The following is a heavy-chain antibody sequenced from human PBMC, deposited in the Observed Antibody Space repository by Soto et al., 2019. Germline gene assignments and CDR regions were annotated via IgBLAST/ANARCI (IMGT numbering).Heavy chain of an antibody. Sequence: GGSLRLSCAASGFTFSSYSMNWVRQAPGKGLEWVSYISNSSSIIYYADSVKGRFTISRDNAKNSLYLQMNSLRAEDTAIYYYARGVPAAMSYFQYWGQGTLVTVSS. D-gene: IGHD2-2*01. CDR2: ISNSSSII. CDR1: GFTFSSYS. V-gene: IGHV3-48*01. CDR3: ARGVPAAMSYFQY. J-gene: IGHJ1*01.